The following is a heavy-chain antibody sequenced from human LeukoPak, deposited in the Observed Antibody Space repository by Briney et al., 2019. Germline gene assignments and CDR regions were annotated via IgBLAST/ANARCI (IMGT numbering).Heavy chain of an antibody. J-gene: IGHJ6*02. D-gene: IGHD3-22*01. CDR1: GDSVSSNSAA. V-gene: IGHV6-1*01. Sequence: SQTLSLTCALSGDSVSSNSAAWNWIRQSPSRGLEWLGRTYYRSKWYNDYAVSVKSRITINPDTSKNQFSLQLNSVTPEETAVYYCARDAADSSGYYYHYYYYGMDVWGQGTTVTVSS. CDR2: TYYRSKWYN. CDR3: ARDAADSSGYYYHYYYYGMDV.